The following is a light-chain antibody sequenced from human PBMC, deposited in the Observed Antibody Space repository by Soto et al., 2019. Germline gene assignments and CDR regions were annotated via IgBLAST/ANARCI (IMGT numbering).Light chain of an antibody. CDR3: ATWDGSLPGEV. Sequence: QSVLTQSPSVSTAPGQKVTISCSGSSSNIGNNYVSWYQQLPGTAPKLLIYDNNKRPSGIPDRFSGSKSGTSGTLDITGLLTGDEAHYYCATWDGSLPGEVFGGGTQLTVL. J-gene: IGLJ2*01. V-gene: IGLV1-51*01. CDR2: DNN. CDR1: SSNIGNNY.